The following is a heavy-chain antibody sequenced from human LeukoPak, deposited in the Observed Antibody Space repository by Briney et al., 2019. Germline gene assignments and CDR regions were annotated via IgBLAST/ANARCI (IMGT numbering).Heavy chain of an antibody. D-gene: IGHD3-22*01. J-gene: IGHJ4*02. CDR3: AKGGYDSSGYYDY. CDR2: IKQDGSEK. V-gene: IGHV3-7*01. CDR1: GFTFSSYW. Sequence: SGGSLRLSCTASGFTFSSYWMSWVRQAPGKGLEWVANIKQDGSEKYYADSVKGRFTISRDNSKNTLYLQMNSLRAEDTAVYYCAKGGYDSSGYYDYWGQGTLVTVSS.